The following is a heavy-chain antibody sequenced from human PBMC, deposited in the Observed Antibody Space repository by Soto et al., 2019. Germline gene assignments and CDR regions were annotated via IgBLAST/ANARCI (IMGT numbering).Heavy chain of an antibody. V-gene: IGHV4-59*01. CDR2: IYYSGST. D-gene: IGHD3-9*01. CDR1: GGSISRYY. Sequence: SETLSLTCTVSGGSISRYYWSWIRQPPGKGLEWIGYIYYSGSTNYNPSLKSRVTISVDTSKNQFSLKLSSVTAADTAVYYCARGAPYYDILTGYYKPPYYYYYMDVWGKGTTVTVSS. CDR3: ARGAPYYDILTGYYKPPYYYYYMDV. J-gene: IGHJ6*03.